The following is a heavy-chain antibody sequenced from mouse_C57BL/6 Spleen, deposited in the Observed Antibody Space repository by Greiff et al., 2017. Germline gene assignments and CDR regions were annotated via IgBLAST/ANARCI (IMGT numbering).Heavy chain of an antibody. CDR2: IDPETGGT. V-gene: IGHV1-15*01. Sequence: LVESGAELVRPGASVTLSCKASGYTFTDYEMHWVKQTPVHGLEWIGAIDPETGGTAYNQKFKGKAILTADKSSSTASMELSSLTSEDSDVYYCTRGAAGWFAFWGPGTLVTVSA. CDR3: TRGAAGWFAF. J-gene: IGHJ3*01. CDR1: GYTFTDYE.